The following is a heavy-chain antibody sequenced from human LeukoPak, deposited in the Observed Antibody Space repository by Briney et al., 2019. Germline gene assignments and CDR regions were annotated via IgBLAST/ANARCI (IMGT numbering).Heavy chain of an antibody. CDR2: ISAYNGNT. D-gene: IGHD6-13*01. J-gene: IGHJ4*02. CDR3: ARGGSSWGIDY. V-gene: IGHV1-18*01. Sequence: ASVKVSCKASGYTFTSYGISWVRQAPGQGLEWMGWISAYNGNTNYAQKFQGRVTMTRDTSTSTVYMELSSLRSEDTAVYYCARGGSSWGIDYWGQGTLVTVSS. CDR1: GYTFTSYG.